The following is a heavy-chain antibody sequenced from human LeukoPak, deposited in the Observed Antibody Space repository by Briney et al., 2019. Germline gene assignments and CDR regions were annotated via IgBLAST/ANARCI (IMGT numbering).Heavy chain of an antibody. Sequence: ASVKVSCKASGYTFTTYYMHWVRQAPGQGLEWMGIINPSGGTTSYAQKFQGRVTMTRDTSTSTVYMELSGLRSEDTAVYYCARGSLTGYSSGWYWFDPWGQGTLVTVSS. J-gene: IGHJ5*02. CDR2: INPSGGTT. CDR1: GYTFTTYY. V-gene: IGHV1-46*01. CDR3: ARGSLTGYSSGWYWFDP. D-gene: IGHD6-19*01.